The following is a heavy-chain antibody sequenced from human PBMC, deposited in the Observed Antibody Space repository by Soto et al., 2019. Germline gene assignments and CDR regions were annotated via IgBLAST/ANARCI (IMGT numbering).Heavy chain of an antibody. Sequence: GGSLRLSCAASGFTFSSYGMHWVRQAPGKGLEWVAVIWYDGSNKYYADSVKGRFTISRDNSKNTLYLQMNSLRAEDTAVYYCARDGFYCSSTSCYYYGMDVWGQGTTVTVSS. V-gene: IGHV3-33*01. CDR1: GFTFSSYG. J-gene: IGHJ6*02. CDR2: IWYDGSNK. D-gene: IGHD2-2*01. CDR3: ARDGFYCSSTSCYYYGMDV.